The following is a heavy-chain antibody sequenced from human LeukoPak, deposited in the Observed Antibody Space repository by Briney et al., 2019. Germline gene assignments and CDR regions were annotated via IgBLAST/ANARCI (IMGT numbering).Heavy chain of an antibody. D-gene: IGHD3-10*01. J-gene: IGHJ5*02. CDR3: ARVPGSGSYYNESWFDP. CDR2: INSDGSST. CDR1: GFTFSSYW. Sequence: GGSLRLSCAASGFTFSSYWMHWVRQAPGKGLVWVSHINSDGSSTSYADSVKGRFTISRDNAKNTLYLQMNSLRAEDTAVYYCARVPGSGSYYNESWFDPWGQGTLVTVSS. V-gene: IGHV3-74*01.